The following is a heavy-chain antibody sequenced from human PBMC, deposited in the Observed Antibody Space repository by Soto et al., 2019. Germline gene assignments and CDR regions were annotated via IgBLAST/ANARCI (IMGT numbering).Heavy chain of an antibody. CDR2: IIPIFGTA. CDR1: GGTFSSYA. CDR3: ARDDYYDSSGNYHSGTVYN. D-gene: IGHD3-22*01. Sequence: QVQLVQSGAEVKKPGSSVKVSCKASGGTFSSYAISWVRQAPGQGLEWMGGIIPIFGTANYAQKFQGRVTITADESTSTAYMELNSLRSEDTAVYYCARDDYYDSSGNYHSGTVYNWGQGTLVTVSS. V-gene: IGHV1-69*12. J-gene: IGHJ4*02.